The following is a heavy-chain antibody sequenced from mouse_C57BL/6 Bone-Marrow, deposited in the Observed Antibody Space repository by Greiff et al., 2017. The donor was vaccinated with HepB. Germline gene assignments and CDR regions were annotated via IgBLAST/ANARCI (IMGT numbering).Heavy chain of an antibody. CDR2: ISSGSSTI. CDR1: GFTFSDYG. CDR3: ARNYGILYAMDY. Sequence: EVKVVESGGGLVKPGGSLKLSCAASGFTFSDYGMHWVRQAPEKGLEWVAYISSGSSTIYYADTVKGRFTISRDNAKNTLFLQMTSLRSEDTAMYYCARNYGILYAMDYWGQGTSVTVSS. V-gene: IGHV5-17*01. J-gene: IGHJ4*01. D-gene: IGHD2-1*01.